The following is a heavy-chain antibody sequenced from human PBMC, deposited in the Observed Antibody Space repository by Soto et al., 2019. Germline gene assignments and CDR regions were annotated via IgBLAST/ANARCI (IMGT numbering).Heavy chain of an antibody. D-gene: IGHD4-17*01. CDR2: IYYSGST. J-gene: IGHJ4*02. CDR3: ARKATVTTCFDY. Sequence: QVQLQESGPGLVKPSQTLSLTCTVSGGSISSGGYYWSWIRQHPGKGLEWIGYIYYSGSTYYNPALKSRVTISVDTSKNQFSLKLSSVAAADTAVYYCARKATVTTCFDYWGQGTLVTVSS. CDR1: GGSISSGGYY. V-gene: IGHV4-31*03.